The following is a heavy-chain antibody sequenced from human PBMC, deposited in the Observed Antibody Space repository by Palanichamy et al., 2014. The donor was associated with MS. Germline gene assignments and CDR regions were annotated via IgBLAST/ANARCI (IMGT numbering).Heavy chain of an antibody. Sequence: QVQLQQSGPGLVKPSQTLSLTCAISGDSVSNNRAAWNWIRQSPSRGLEWLGRIYYRSNWYYNYAQSVKSRISINPDTSKNEFSLQMNSVTPEDTAVYYCVRDGGSGNECLDFWGQGTLVTVSS. V-gene: IGHV6-1*01. J-gene: IGHJ4*02. D-gene: IGHD1-26*01. CDR1: GDSVSNNRAA. CDR2: IYYRSNWYY. CDR3: VRDGGSGNECLDF.